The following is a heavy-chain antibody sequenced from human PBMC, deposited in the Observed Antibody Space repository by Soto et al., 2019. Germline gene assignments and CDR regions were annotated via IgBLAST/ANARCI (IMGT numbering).Heavy chain of an antibody. Sequence: NPSETLSLTCAVSGGSINSGGYSWSWIRQPPGKGLEWIGYIYHGGSTYYNPSLKSRVVISVDRSKNQFSLKLISVTAADTAVYYCARAMVRGPFNWFDPWGQGTLVTVSS. CDR1: GGSINSGGYS. D-gene: IGHD3-10*01. J-gene: IGHJ5*02. CDR3: ARAMVRGPFNWFDP. CDR2: IYHGGST. V-gene: IGHV4-30-2*01.